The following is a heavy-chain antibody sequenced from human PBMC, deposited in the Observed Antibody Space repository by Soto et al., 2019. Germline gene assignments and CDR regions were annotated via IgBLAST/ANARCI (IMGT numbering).Heavy chain of an antibody. Sequence: ESGGGQVKPGGSLRLSCAASGFTLSVYGMNWVRQAPGKGLEWVSFISASSNYKYYADSVRGRFTISRDNARNLLYLQMNSLSAEDTAVYYCARGRRSCNSVSCHGGVDYWGQGALVTVSS. CDR1: GFTLSVYG. V-gene: IGHV3-21*06. CDR3: ARGRRSCNSVSCHGGVDY. J-gene: IGHJ4*02. D-gene: IGHD2-2*01. CDR2: ISASSNYK.